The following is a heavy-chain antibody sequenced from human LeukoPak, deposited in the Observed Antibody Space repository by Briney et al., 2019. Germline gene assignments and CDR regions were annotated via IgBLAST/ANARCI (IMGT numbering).Heavy chain of an antibody. V-gene: IGHV4-39*02. D-gene: IGHD5-18*01. Sequence: SETLSLTCTVSGGSISSTSYYWGWIRQPPGKGLEWIGSIFSSGNTYDNPSLKSRGTISVDTSNNQFSLKLTSVTAADTAVYYCARDPEDTAMVMVDYWGQGTLVTVSS. CDR3: ARDPEDTAMVMVDY. J-gene: IGHJ4*02. CDR2: IFSSGNT. CDR1: GGSISSTSYY.